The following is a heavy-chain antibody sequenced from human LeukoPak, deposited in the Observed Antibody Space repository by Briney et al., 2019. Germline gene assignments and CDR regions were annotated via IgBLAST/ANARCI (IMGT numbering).Heavy chain of an antibody. CDR2: ISSSSSTI. CDR1: GFTFSSYS. J-gene: IGHJ6*03. D-gene: IGHD3-3*01. Sequence: GGSLRLSWAASGFTFSSYSMNWVRQAPGKGLEWVSYISSSSSTIYYADSVKGRFTISRDNAKNSLYLQMNSLRAEDTAVYYCARDRTIFGVVIISSQNYYMDVWGKGTTVTVSS. V-gene: IGHV3-48*01. CDR3: ARDRTIFGVVIISSQNYYMDV.